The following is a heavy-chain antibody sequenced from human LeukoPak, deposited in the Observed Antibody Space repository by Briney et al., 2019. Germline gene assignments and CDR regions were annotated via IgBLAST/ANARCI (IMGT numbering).Heavy chain of an antibody. CDR2: INPDGGHT. CDR3: ARSYSYAFDF. J-gene: IGHJ4*02. D-gene: IGHD3-16*01. V-gene: IGHV3-7*01. Sequence: GGSLRLSCAVSGFFFSSDWMTWVRQAPGMGLEWVANINPDGGHTQYVDSVKGRFTVSRDNAKNSLDLQMNSLRVEDTAVYFCARSYSYAFDFRGQGTLVTVSS. CDR1: GFFFSSDW.